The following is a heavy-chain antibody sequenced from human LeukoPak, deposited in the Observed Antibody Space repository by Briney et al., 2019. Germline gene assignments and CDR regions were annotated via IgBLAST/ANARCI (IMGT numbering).Heavy chain of an antibody. J-gene: IGHJ4*02. CDR2: INPSDGAT. D-gene: IGHD1-1*01. Sequence: ASVNVSCKSSGNTFTKYYIHWVRQARGQGLAGMGMINPSDGATTYAQRFQGRVTMTRNTSISTAYMELSSLRSEDTAVYYCASVTIWGQGTLVTVSS. CDR1: GNTFTKYY. V-gene: IGHV1-46*01. CDR3: ASVTI.